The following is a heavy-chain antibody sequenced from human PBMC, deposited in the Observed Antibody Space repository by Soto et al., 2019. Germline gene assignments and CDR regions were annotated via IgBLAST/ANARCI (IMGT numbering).Heavy chain of an antibody. Sequence: SETLSLTCTVSGGSISSYYWSWIRQPPGKGLEWIGYIYYSGSTNYNPSLKSRVTISVDTSKNQFSLKLSSVTAADTAVYYCAREVSVDGTVYFDYWGQGTLVTVS. CDR3: AREVSVDGTVYFDY. CDR2: IYYSGST. J-gene: IGHJ4*02. CDR1: GGSISSYY. D-gene: IGHD6-19*01. V-gene: IGHV4-59*12.